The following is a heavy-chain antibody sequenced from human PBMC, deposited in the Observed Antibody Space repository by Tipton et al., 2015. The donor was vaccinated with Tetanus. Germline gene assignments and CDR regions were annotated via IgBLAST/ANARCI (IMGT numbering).Heavy chain of an antibody. Sequence: LRLSCTASGGSISTYYWSWIRQPPGKGLEWIGYIYYRESTNYYPSLKSRVTMSVDTSKNQFSLNLSSVTAADTAVYYCARGDGSTLHYWGQGTLVTVSS. J-gene: IGHJ4*02. CDR3: ARGDGSTLHY. V-gene: IGHV4-59*01. CDR2: IYYREST. D-gene: IGHD5-24*01. CDR1: GGSISTYY.